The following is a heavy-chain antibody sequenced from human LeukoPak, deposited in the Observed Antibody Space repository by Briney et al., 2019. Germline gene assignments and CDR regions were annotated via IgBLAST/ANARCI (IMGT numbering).Heavy chain of an antibody. V-gene: IGHV3-30*18. J-gene: IGHJ4*02. CDR3: AEDRILWFGVRYFDY. CDR1: GFTFSSYG. CDR2: ISYDGSNK. Sequence: GGSLRLSCAASGFTFSSYGMHWVRQAPGKGLEWVAVISYDGSNKYYADSVKGRFTISRDNSKNTLYLQMNSLRGEDTAVYYCAEDRILWFGVRYFDYWGQGTLVTVSS. D-gene: IGHD3-10*01.